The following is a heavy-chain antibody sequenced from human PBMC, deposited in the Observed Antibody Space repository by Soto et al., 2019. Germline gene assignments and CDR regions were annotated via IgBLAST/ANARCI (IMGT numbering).Heavy chain of an antibody. CDR2: IRSKANSYAT. D-gene: IGHD1-26*01. J-gene: IGHJ6*02. Sequence: EVRLVESGGGLVQPGGSLKLSCAASGFTFSGSAMHWVRQASGKGLEWVGRIRSKANSYATAYAASVKGRFTISRDDSKXMAYLQMNSLKTEDTAVYYCTSRSGSYSYYYYGMDVWGQGTTVTVSS. V-gene: IGHV3-73*02. CDR3: TSRSGSYSYYYYGMDV. CDR1: GFTFSGSA.